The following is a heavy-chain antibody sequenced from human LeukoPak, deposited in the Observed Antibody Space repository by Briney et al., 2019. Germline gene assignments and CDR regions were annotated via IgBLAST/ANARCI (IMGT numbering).Heavy chain of an antibody. CDR1: GFSFTSYA. V-gene: IGHV1-69*13. CDR3: ARTGSYGSGSYSHY. J-gene: IGHJ4*02. CDR2: IIPIFGTA. D-gene: IGHD3-10*01. Sequence: SVKVSCKTSGFSFTSYAISWVRQAPGQGLEWMGGIIPIFGTANYAQKFQGRVTITADESTSTAYMELSSLRSEDTAVYYCARTGSYGSGSYSHYWGQGTLVTVSS.